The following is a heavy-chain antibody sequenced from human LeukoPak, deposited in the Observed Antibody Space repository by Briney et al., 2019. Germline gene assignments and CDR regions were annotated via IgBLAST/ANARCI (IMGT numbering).Heavy chain of an antibody. CDR1: GDSVSSNSAA. Sequence: SQTLSLTCAISGDSVSSNSAAWNWIRQSPSRGLEWLGRTYYRSKWYNDYAVSVKSRITINPDTSKSQFSLQLNSVTPEDTAVYYCARTLRGGSQYYYYGMDVWGQGTTVTVSS. D-gene: IGHD2-15*01. CDR2: TYYRSKWYN. CDR3: ARTLRGGSQYYYYGMDV. V-gene: IGHV6-1*01. J-gene: IGHJ6*02.